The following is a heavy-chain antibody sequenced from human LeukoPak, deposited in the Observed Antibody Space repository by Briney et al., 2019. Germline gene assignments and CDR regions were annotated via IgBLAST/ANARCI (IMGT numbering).Heavy chain of an antibody. CDR2: ISSSSSYI. D-gene: IGHD3-22*01. Sequence: KAGGSLRLSCAASGFTFSSYSTNWVRQAPGKGLEWVSSISSSSSYIYYADSVKGRFTISRDNAKNSLYLQMNSLRAEDTAVYYCAKMLFDYYDSSGIPYYFDYWGQGTLVTVSS. CDR1: GFTFSSYS. J-gene: IGHJ4*02. V-gene: IGHV3-21*04. CDR3: AKMLFDYYDSSGIPYYFDY.